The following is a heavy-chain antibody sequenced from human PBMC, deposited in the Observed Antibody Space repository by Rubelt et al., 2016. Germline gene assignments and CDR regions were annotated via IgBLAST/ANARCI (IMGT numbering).Heavy chain of an antibody. CDR3: AREGREGH. J-gene: IGHJ4*02. Sequence: QVQLQESGPGLVKPSETLSLTCTVSGGSISSYYWSWIRQPPGKGLEWMGRIFTSGSTNYNPSLKSLVTMSVDTSKNQFSLKLGSVTAADTAVYYCAREGREGHWGQGTLVTVSS. V-gene: IGHV4-4*07. CDR2: IFTSGST. CDR1: GGSISSYY.